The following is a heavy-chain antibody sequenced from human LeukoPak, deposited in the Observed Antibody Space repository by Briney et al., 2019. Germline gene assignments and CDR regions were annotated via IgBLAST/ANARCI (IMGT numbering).Heavy chain of an antibody. J-gene: IGHJ3*02. CDR3: ARREFGYCSSTSCYWDAYDI. Sequence: SVKVSCKASGGTFSSYAISWVRQAPGQGLEWRGGIIPIFGTANYAQKFQGRVTITADESTSTAYMELSSLRSEDTAVYYCARREFGYCSSTSCYWDAYDIWGQGTMVTVSS. CDR2: IIPIFGTA. V-gene: IGHV1-69*13. CDR1: GGTFSSYA. D-gene: IGHD2-2*03.